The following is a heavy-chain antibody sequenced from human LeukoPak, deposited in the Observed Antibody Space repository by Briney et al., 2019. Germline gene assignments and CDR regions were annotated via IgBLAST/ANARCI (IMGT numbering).Heavy chain of an antibody. CDR3: ARVTFNYFDY. CDR1: GFTFSSFG. CDR2: IWNDGNRK. V-gene: IGHV3-33*01. Sequence: PGRSLRLSCAASGFTFSSFGMHWVRQAPGKGLEWVAVIWNDGNRKYYEDSVKGRFTISRDNSKNTLYLQMNSLRAEDTDVYYCARVTFNYFDYWGQGTLVTVSS. D-gene: IGHD1-14*01. J-gene: IGHJ4*02.